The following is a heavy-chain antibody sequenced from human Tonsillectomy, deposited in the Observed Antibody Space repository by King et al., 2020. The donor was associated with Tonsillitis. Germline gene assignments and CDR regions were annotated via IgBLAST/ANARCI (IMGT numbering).Heavy chain of an antibody. CDR3: AKTVDCSGGSCPPTSYYYYAMDV. V-gene: IGHV3-30*18. D-gene: IGHD2-15*01. J-gene: IGHJ6*02. CDR2: ISYDGSNK. CDR1: GFTFSSYA. Sequence: VQLVESGGGVVQPGRSLRLSCAASGFTFSSYAMHWVRQAPGKGLEWVAIISYDGSNKYYADSVKGRFTISGDNSKNTLYLQMHSLRAEDTAVYYCAKTVDCSGGSCPPTSYYYYAMDVWGQGTTVTVSS.